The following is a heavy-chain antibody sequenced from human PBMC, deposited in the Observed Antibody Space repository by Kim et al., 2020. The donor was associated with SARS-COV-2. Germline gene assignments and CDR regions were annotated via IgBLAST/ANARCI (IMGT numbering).Heavy chain of an antibody. CDR1: GFTFSSYA. Sequence: GGSLRLSCAASGFTFSSYAMHWVRQAPGKGLEWVAVISYDGSNKYYADSVKGRFTISRDNSKNTLYLQMNSLRAEDTAVYYCARDLRELQDYYYYGMDVWGQGTTVTVSS. V-gene: IGHV3-30-3*01. CDR2: ISYDGSNK. D-gene: IGHD1-26*01. J-gene: IGHJ6*02. CDR3: ARDLRELQDYYYYGMDV.